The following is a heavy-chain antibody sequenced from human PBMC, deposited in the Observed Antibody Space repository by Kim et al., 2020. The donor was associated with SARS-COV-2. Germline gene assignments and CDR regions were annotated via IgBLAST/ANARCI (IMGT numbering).Heavy chain of an antibody. J-gene: IGHJ2*01. CDR2: IFGSGHGT. D-gene: IGHD2-2*01. CDR3: AKNVHITSVTFLWYFDL. Sequence: GGSLRLSCAASRFTFSSPAMTWVRQAPGKGLEWVSSIFGSGHGTYYADSVKGRFIISRDNSKNTLYLQMNNLRADDTAIYYCAKNVHITSVTFLWYFDLWGRGTSVTVSS. V-gene: IGHV3-23*01. CDR1: RFTFSSPA.